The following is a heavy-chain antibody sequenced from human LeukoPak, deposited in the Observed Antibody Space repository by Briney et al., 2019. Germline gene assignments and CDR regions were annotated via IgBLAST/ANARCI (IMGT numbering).Heavy chain of an antibody. J-gene: IGHJ5*02. Sequence: QPGGSLRLSCAASGFTFSSYAMSWVRHAPGKGLEWVSATSGSGGSTYYAVYGKVPFTISRDHSKNTLYLQMNSLRAEDTAVYYCANTSSGRKKNWFDPWGQGTLVTVSS. D-gene: IGHD6-19*01. CDR3: ANTSSGRKKNWFDP. V-gene: IGHV3-23*01. CDR2: TSGSGGST. CDR1: GFTFSSYA.